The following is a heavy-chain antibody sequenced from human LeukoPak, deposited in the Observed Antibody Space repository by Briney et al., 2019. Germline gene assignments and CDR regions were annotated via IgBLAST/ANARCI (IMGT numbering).Heavy chain of an antibody. V-gene: IGHV1-8*01. CDR3: ARNWNYESYDY. CDR2: MNPISGNT. J-gene: IGHJ4*02. D-gene: IGHD1-7*01. CDR1: GYTFTSYD. Sequence: ASVEVSCKASGYTFTSYDINWVRQATGQGLEWMGWMNPISGNTGYVQKFQGRVTMTRNTSISTAYMELSSLRSEDTAVYYCARNWNYESYDYWGQGTLVTVSS.